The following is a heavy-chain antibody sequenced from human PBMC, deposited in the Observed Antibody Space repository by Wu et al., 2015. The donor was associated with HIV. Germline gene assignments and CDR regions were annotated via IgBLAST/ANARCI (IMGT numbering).Heavy chain of an antibody. V-gene: IGHV1-46*01. J-gene: IGHJ4*02. CDR3: ARDQRPVAGTVCYFDY. D-gene: IGHD6-19*01. Sequence: QVQLVQSGAEVKKPGASVKVSCKASGYTFTSYYMHWVRQAPGQGLEWMGIINPSGGSTSYAQKFQGRVTMTRDTSTSTVYMELSSLRSEDTAVYYCARDQRPVAGTVCYFDYWGQGTLVTVSS. CDR1: GYTFTSYY. CDR2: INPSGGST.